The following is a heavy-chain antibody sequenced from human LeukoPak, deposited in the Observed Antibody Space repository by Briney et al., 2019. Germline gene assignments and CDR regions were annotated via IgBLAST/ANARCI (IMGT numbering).Heavy chain of an antibody. Sequence: GGSLRLSCAASGFTFSSYWMSWVRQAPGKGLEWVANIKQDGSEKYYVDSVKGRFTISRDNAKNSLYLQMNSLRAEDTAVYYCARDRDYGDYKPFDYWGQGTLVTVSS. J-gene: IGHJ4*02. V-gene: IGHV3-7*01. CDR2: IKQDGSEK. CDR1: GFTFSSYW. CDR3: ARDRDYGDYKPFDY. D-gene: IGHD4-17*01.